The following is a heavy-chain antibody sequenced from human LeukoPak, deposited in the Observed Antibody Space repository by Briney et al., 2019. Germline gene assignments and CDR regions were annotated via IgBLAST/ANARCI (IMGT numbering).Heavy chain of an antibody. Sequence: GRSLRLSCAASGFTFSSYGMHWVRQAPGKGLEWVSVIYSGGSTYYADSVKGRFTISRDNSKNALYLQMNSLRAEDTAVYYCARTHYYDSSGYYPYWGQGTLVTVSS. V-gene: IGHV3-53*01. CDR1: GFTFSSYG. D-gene: IGHD3-22*01. CDR3: ARTHYYDSSGYYPY. J-gene: IGHJ4*02. CDR2: IYSGGST.